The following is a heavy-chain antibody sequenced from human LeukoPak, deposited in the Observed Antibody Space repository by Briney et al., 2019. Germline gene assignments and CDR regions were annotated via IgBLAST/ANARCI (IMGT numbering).Heavy chain of an antibody. Sequence: SETLSLTCTVSGGSISSGDYYWSWIRQPPGKGLEWIGYIYYSGSTYYNPSLKSRVTISVDTSKNQFSLKLSSVTAADTAVYYCARGAVDTAMVHDYWGQGTLVTVSS. CDR2: IYYSGST. CDR3: ARGAVDTAMVHDY. V-gene: IGHV4-30-4*08. CDR1: GGSISSGDYY. J-gene: IGHJ4*02. D-gene: IGHD5-18*01.